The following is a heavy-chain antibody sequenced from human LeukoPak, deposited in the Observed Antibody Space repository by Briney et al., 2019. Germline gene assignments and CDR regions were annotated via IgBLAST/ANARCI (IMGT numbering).Heavy chain of an antibody. CDR2: ISSSSSYI. D-gene: IGHD3-10*01. CDR1: GFTFSSYS. J-gene: IGHJ4*02. CDR3: ARWSHVSGRWFLDN. V-gene: IGHV3-21*04. Sequence: PGGSLRLSCAASGFTFSSYSMNWVRQAPGKGLEWVSSISSSSSYIYYADSVKGQFTISRDNAKNSLYLQMNSLRAEDTAVYYCARWSHVSGRWFLDNWGRGTLVSVSS.